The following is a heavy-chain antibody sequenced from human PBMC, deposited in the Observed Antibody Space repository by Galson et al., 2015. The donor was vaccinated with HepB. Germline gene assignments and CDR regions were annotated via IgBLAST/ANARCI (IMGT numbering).Heavy chain of an antibody. CDR2: INPNSGGT. V-gene: IGHV1-2*04. CDR3: ARGGIAAAGYYYYYYGMDV. J-gene: IGHJ6*02. Sequence: SVKVSCKASGYTFTGYYMHWVRQAPGQGLEWMGWINPNSGGTNYAQKFQGWVTMTRDTSISTAYMELSRLRSDDTAVYYCARGGIAAAGYYYYYYGMDVWGQGTTVTVSS. D-gene: IGHD6-13*01. CDR1: GYTFTGYY.